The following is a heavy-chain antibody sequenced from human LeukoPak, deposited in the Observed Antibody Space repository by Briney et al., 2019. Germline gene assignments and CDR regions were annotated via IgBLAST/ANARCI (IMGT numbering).Heavy chain of an antibody. Sequence: GGSLRFSCAASGFSFCSNELNWVRHAQGNGREWVSYITSGGSTIYYADSVKGRFTVSRDNAKTSLYLQMNSLRAEATAVCYCAINTWFDPWGQGTLVTVSS. J-gene: IGHJ5*02. V-gene: IGHV3-48*03. CDR2: ITSGGSTI. CDR1: GFSFCSNE. CDR3: AINTWFDP.